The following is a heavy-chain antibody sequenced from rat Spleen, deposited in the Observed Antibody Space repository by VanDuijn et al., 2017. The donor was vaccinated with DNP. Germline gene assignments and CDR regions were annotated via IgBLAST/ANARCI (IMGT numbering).Heavy chain of an antibody. Sequence: EVQLVETGGGLVQPGRSLKLSCEASGFTFSDYNMAWVRQSPEKGLEWVATILYDGSVTYYGDSVKGRFTISRDNAQDTQYLQMDSLRPEDTATYYCARTYNSGYGGFAYWGQGTLVTVSS. V-gene: IGHV5-7*01. CDR3: ARTYNSGYGGFAY. J-gene: IGHJ3*01. CDR2: ILYDGSVT. D-gene: IGHD4-3*01. CDR1: GFTFSDYN.